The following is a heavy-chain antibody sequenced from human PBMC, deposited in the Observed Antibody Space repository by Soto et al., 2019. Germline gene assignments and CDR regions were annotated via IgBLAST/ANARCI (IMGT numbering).Heavy chain of an antibody. D-gene: IGHD5-12*01. Sequence: QVQLVESGGGVVHPGRSLRLSCAASGFTFTTYAMHWVRQAPGKGLEWVALFWHDGTKIYYADSVRCRFTVSRDISRNTLYLVMSSLRAEDTAVYYCVRGVDPFDYWGRGTQVTVSS. CDR1: GFTFTTYA. V-gene: IGHV3-33*01. CDR3: VRGVDPFDY. J-gene: IGHJ4*02. CDR2: FWHDGTKI.